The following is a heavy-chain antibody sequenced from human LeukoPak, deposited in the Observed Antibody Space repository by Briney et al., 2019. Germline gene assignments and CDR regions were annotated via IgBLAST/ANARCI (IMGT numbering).Heavy chain of an antibody. CDR1: GGSISSGDYY. CDR3: ARDLLYCSSTSCHNNWFDP. V-gene: IGHV4-30-4*08. J-gene: IGHJ5*02. D-gene: IGHD2-2*01. Sequence: SETLSLTCTVSGGSISSGDYYWSWIRQPPGKGLEWIGYIYYCGSTYYNPSLKSRVTISVDTSKNQFSLKLSSVTAADTAVYYCARDLLYCSSTSCHNNWFDPWGQGTLVTVSS. CDR2: IYYCGST.